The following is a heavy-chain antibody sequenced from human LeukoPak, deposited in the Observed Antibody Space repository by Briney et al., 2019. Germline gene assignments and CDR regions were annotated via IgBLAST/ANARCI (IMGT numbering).Heavy chain of an antibody. D-gene: IGHD2-2*01. CDR2: ISSSSSYI. CDR1: GFTFSSYS. J-gene: IGHJ4*02. V-gene: IGHV3-21*01. Sequence: GGSLRLSCAASGFTFSSYSMNWVRQAPGKGLEWVSSISSSSSYIYYADSVKGRFTISRDNAKNSLYLQMNSLRAEDTAVYYCARDRSIVGKSSSTGNWGQGTLVTVSS. CDR3: ARDRSIVGKSSSTGN.